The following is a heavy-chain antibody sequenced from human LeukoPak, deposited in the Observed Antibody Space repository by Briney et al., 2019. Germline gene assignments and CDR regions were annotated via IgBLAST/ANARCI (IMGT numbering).Heavy chain of an antibody. J-gene: IGHJ3*02. D-gene: IGHD2-15*01. CDR2: IYYSGST. CDR3: VRGGCSGGSWDGNGGAFDI. V-gene: IGHV4-39*07. Sequence: GSLRLSCAASGFTFSSYGMSWVRQAPGKGLEWIGNIYYSGSTYYNPSLKSRVTISVDTSKNQFSLRLTSVSAADMAVYYCVRGGCSGGSWDGNGGAFDIWGQGTMVTVSS. CDR1: GFTFSSYG.